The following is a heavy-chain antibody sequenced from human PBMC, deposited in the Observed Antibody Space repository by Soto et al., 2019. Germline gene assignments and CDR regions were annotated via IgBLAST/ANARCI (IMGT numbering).Heavy chain of an antibody. CDR2: ISYDGSNT. V-gene: IGHV3-30*18. Sequence: QVQLVESGGGVVQPGRSLRLSCVASGFTFSSYGMHWVRQAPGKGLEWVAIISYDGSNTYYADSVKGRFTISRDNSKNTLYLQMNSLRAEDTSVYYCAKEGGLSGSYYISSSYYFDYWGQGTLVTAS. CDR1: GFTFSSYG. D-gene: IGHD1-26*01. CDR3: AKEGGLSGSYYISSSYYFDY. J-gene: IGHJ4*02.